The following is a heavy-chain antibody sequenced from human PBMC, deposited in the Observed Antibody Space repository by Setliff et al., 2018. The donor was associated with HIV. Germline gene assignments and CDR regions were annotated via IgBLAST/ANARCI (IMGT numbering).Heavy chain of an antibody. V-gene: IGHV4-61*09. J-gene: IGHJ4*02. Sequence: SETLSLTCTVSGGSISSGSYYWSWIRQPAGKGLEWIGHIHTSGSTNYNPSLKSRVTISVDTSKNQFSLKLSSLTAADTAVYYCARYRRDDYYLTAYFDSWGQGTLVTVSS. CDR1: GGSISSGSYY. CDR2: IHTSGST. CDR3: ARYRRDDYYLTAYFDS. D-gene: IGHD1-26*01.